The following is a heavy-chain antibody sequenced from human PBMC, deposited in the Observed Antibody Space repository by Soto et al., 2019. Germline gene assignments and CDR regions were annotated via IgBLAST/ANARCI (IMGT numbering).Heavy chain of an antibody. D-gene: IGHD6-19*01. Sequence: SETLSLTYTVSGGSISSSSYYWGWIRQPPGKGLEWIGSIYYSGSTYYNPSLKSRVTISVDTSKNQFSLKLSSVTAADTAVYYCARGAEKQWLVVFGAFDIWGQGTMVTVSS. J-gene: IGHJ3*02. V-gene: IGHV4-39*01. CDR2: IYYSGST. CDR3: ARGAEKQWLVVFGAFDI. CDR1: GGSISSSSYY.